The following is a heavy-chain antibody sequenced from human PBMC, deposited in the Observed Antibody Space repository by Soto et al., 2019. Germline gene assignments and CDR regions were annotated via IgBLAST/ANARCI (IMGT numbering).Heavy chain of an antibody. D-gene: IGHD3-10*01. Sequence: PSETLSLTCAVYGGSFSGYYWSWIRQPPGKGLEWIGEINHSGGTNYNPSLKSRVTISVDTSKNQFSLKLSSVTAADTAVYYCARETPRGVNYYFDYWGQGTLVTVSS. CDR2: INHSGGT. J-gene: IGHJ4*02. CDR3: ARETPRGVNYYFDY. V-gene: IGHV4-34*01. CDR1: GGSFSGYY.